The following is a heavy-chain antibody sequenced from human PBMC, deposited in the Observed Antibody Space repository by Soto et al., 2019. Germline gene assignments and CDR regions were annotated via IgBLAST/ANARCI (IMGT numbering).Heavy chain of an antibody. V-gene: IGHV4-39*01. CDR1: GGSISSSSYY. Sequence: QQQLQESGPGLVKPSETLSLTCTVSGGSISSSSYYWGWIRRPPGKGLEWIGSIYYSGSTYYNPSLKSRVTISVDTSKNQFSLKLSSVTAADTAVYYCARYSPELWFGVLSWFDPWGQGTLVTVSS. J-gene: IGHJ5*02. D-gene: IGHD3-10*01. CDR2: IYYSGST. CDR3: ARYSPELWFGVLSWFDP.